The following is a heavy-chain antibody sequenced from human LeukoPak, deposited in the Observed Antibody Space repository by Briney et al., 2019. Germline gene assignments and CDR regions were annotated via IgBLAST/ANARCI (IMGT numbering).Heavy chain of an antibody. Sequence: PSETLSLTCTVSGGSISSSSYYWGWIRQPPGKGLEWIGSIYYSGSTYYNPSLKSRVTISVDTSKNQFPLKLSSVTAADTAVYYCARGLYYYDSSAYYGRFDYWGQGTLVTVSS. D-gene: IGHD3-22*01. J-gene: IGHJ4*02. CDR3: ARGLYYYDSSAYYGRFDY. CDR1: GGSISSSSYY. CDR2: IYYSGST. V-gene: IGHV4-39*06.